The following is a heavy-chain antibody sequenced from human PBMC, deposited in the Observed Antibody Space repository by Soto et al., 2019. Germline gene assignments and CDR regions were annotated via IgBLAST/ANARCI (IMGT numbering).Heavy chain of an antibody. CDR3: AHRRGTTVTTHWFDP. Sequence: QITLKESGPTLVKPTQTLTLTCTFSGFSLSTSGVGVGWIRQPPGKALEWLALIYWDDDKRYSPSLKSRLTITKDTSKNQVVLTMTNMDPVDTATYYCAHRRGTTVTTHWFDPWCQGTLVTVSS. CDR1: GFSLSTSGVG. CDR2: IYWDDDK. J-gene: IGHJ5*02. D-gene: IGHD4-17*01. V-gene: IGHV2-5*02.